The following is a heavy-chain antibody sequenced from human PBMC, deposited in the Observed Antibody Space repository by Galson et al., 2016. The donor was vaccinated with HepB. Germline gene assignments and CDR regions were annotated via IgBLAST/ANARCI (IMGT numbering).Heavy chain of an antibody. V-gene: IGHV4-34*01. CDR2: INRIGST. Sequence: LSLTCDVYGGSFGDYAWTWIRQSPGRGLAWIGEINRIGSTDYNPSLKSRVTLSLDTSKRQFSLRLRSVTAADAGVYYCARGERPARGSFYSHKWFALWGEGTPVTVSS. CDR1: GGSFGDYA. J-gene: IGHJ5*02. CDR3: ARGERPARGSFYSHKWFAL. D-gene: IGHD2-15*01.